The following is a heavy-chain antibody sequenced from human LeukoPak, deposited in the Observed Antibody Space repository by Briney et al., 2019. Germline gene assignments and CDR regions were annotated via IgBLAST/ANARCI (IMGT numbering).Heavy chain of an antibody. Sequence: GGSLRLSCAPSGFTFSSYWMHCVRQAPGKGLVWVSRINSDGSKTSYADSVKGRFTIARDNAKNTLYLQMNSLRAEDTAVYYCARDLNFDYYYYGMDVWGQGTTVTVSS. CDR1: GFTFSSYW. CDR2: INSDGSKT. V-gene: IGHV3-74*01. D-gene: IGHD1-20*01. CDR3: ARDLNFDYYYYGMDV. J-gene: IGHJ6*02.